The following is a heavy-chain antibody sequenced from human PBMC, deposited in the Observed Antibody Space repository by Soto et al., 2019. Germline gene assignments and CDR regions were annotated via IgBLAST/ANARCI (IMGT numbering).Heavy chain of an antibody. V-gene: IGHV3-30-3*01. D-gene: IGHD3-3*01. CDR3: ARAYYDFWSASPEDV. J-gene: IGHJ6*02. Sequence: QVQLVESGGGVVQPGRSLRLSCAASGFTFSSFALHWVRQAPGKGLECVAVMSYDGNNQYYADSVKGRFTLSRDNSTXTLYLQMNSLRAEDTAVYYCARAYYDFWSASPEDVWGQGTTVTVSS. CDR2: MSYDGNNQ. CDR1: GFTFSSFA.